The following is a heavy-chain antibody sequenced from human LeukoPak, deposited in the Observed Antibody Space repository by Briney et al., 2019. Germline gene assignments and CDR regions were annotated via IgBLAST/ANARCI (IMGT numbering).Heavy chain of an antibody. CDR2: ISSSSSHI. CDR1: GFTFSSYS. J-gene: IGHJ4*02. V-gene: IGHV3-21*01. D-gene: IGHD3-10*01. CDR3: ARGSYGSGSEFDY. Sequence: PGGSLRLSCAASGFTFSSYSMNWVRQAPGKGLEWVSSISSSSSHIYYADSVKGRFTISRDNAKNSLYLQMNSLRAEDTAVYYCARGSYGSGSEFDYWGQGTLVTVSS.